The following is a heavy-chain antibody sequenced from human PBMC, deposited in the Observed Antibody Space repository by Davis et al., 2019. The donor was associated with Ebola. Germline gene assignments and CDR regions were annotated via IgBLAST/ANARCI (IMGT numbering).Heavy chain of an antibody. CDR1: EFSFSSYA. V-gene: IGHV3-23*01. J-gene: IGHJ6*04. CDR3: AKSGLSFGVVKYHYGMDV. CDR2: ISDSGGNT. D-gene: IGHD3-3*01. Sequence: GESLKISCEAHEFSFSSYAMSWVRQAPGKGLEWVSLISDSGGNTYYADSVKGRFTISRDNSKNTLYLQMNSLRAEDTAVYYCAKSGLSFGVVKYHYGMDVWGKGTTVTVSS.